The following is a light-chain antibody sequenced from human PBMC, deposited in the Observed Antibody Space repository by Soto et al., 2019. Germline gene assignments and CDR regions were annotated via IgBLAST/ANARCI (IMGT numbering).Light chain of an antibody. Sequence: ELVMTQSPATMYVSPGERATLSCRARQRVSSNLAFYQQKPGHVPRLLIDGASTRATGIPARFSGSGSGTEFSLNISSLNSEELSVYYCKQYNNWYTFGQGTKLEIK. CDR2: GAS. J-gene: IGKJ2*01. V-gene: IGKV3-15*01. CDR1: QRVSSN. CDR3: KQYNNWYT.